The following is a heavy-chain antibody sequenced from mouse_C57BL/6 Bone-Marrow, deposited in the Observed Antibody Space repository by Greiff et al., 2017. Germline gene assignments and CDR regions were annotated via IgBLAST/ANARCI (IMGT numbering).Heavy chain of an antibody. CDR1: GFNIKDDY. V-gene: IGHV14-4*01. CDR3: TTGRLYYFDY. J-gene: IGHJ2*01. CDR2: IDPENGDT. Sequence: EVQLQQSGAELVRPGASVKLSCTASGFNIKDDYMHWVKQRPEQGLEWIGWIDPENGDTEYASKFQGKATITADTSSNTAYLQLSSLTSEDTAVYCCTTGRLYYFDYWGQGTTLTVSS.